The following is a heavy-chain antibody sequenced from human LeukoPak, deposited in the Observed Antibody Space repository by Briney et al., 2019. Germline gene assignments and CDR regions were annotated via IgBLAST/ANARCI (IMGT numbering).Heavy chain of an antibody. D-gene: IGHD5-24*01. CDR3: ATVLRWLLYFDY. CDR2: IYYSGST. Sequence: SETLSLTCTVSGGSISSSSYYWGWIRQPPGKGLEWIGSIYYSGSTYYNPSLKSRVTISVDTSKNQFSLKLSSVTAADTAVYYCATVLRWLLYFDYWGQGTLVTVSS. CDR1: GGSISSSSYY. J-gene: IGHJ4*02. V-gene: IGHV4-39*01.